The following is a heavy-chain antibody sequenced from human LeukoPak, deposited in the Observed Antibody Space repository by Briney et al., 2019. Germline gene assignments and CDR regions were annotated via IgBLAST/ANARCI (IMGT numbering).Heavy chain of an antibody. J-gene: IGHJ5*02. CDR2: INHRGSN. CDR3: ARGPPGRIYCSSTSCYQNWFDP. CDR1: GGSFSGYY. V-gene: IGHV4-34*01. Sequence: SETLSLTCAVYGGSFSGYYWSWIRQPPGKGLEWIGEINHRGSNNYNPSLKSRVTISVDTSKNQFSLKLSSVTAADTAVYYCARGPPGRIYCSSTSCYQNWFDPWGQGTLVTVSS. D-gene: IGHD2-2*01.